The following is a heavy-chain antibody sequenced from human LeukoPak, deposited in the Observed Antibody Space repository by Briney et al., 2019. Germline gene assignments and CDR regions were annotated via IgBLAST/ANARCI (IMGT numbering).Heavy chain of an antibody. D-gene: IGHD5-12*01. CDR1: GFTFSSYV. CDR2: ISGSGGST. Sequence: PGGSLRLSCAASGFTFSSYVMSWVRQAPGKGLEWVSAISGSGGSTYYADSVKGRFTISRDNSKNTLYVQMNSLRSEDTAVYYCATNTYNGYAIDSWGQGTLITVSS. CDR3: ATNTYNGYAIDS. J-gene: IGHJ4*02. V-gene: IGHV3-23*01.